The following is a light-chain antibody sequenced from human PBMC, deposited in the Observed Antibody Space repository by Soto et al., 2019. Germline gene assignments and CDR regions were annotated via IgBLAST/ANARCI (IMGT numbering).Light chain of an antibody. J-gene: IGKJ1*01. CDR1: QSISSW. V-gene: IGKV1-5*03. CDR3: QQYNGYSRT. CDR2: KAS. Sequence: EIQMTQSPSTLSASVGDRVTITCRASQSISSWLAWYQQKPGKAPKLLIYKASILQSGVPSRFSGSGSGTEFTLTITSLQPDDFATYYCQQYNGYSRTFGQGTKVDIK.